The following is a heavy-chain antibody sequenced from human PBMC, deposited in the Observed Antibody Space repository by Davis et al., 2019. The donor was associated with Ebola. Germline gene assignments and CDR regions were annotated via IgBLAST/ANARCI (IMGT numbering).Heavy chain of an antibody. V-gene: IGHV1-18*01. Sequence: AASVLVSCKASGYTFTSYGISWVRQAPGQGLEWMGWISAYNGNTNYAQKLQGRVTMTTDTSTSTAYMELRSLRSDDTAVYYCARGRLGYCTGGVCVDPWGQGTLVTVSS. CDR2: ISAYNGNT. D-gene: IGHD2-8*02. CDR3: ARGRLGYCTGGVCVDP. CDR1: GYTFTSYG. J-gene: IGHJ5*02.